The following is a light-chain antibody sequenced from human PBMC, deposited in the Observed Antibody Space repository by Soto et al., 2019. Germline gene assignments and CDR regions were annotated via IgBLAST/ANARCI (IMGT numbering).Light chain of an antibody. Sequence: DIPMTQSPSTLSASVGDRVTITCRASQSISTWLAWYQQNPGKAPKLLIYKASSLESGVPSRFSGTGSGTEFTLTISSLQPDDFATYYCQQYNSYPYTFGQGTKLEIK. CDR2: KAS. CDR3: QQYNSYPYT. V-gene: IGKV1-5*03. J-gene: IGKJ2*01. CDR1: QSISTW.